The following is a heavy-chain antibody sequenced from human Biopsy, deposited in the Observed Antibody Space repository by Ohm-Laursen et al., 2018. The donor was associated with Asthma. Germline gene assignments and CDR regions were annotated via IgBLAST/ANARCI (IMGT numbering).Heavy chain of an antibody. CDR1: GFTFRGYA. J-gene: IGHJ3*02. CDR2: GGSYYDGGLK. CDR3: ARESGQDSGGTGAFGR. Sequence: SLRLSCTASGFTFRGYAMHWVRQAPGKGLEWVAVGGSYYDGGLKYYADSVKGRFTISRDNSKLRLYLEINSLRVEDSAVYYCARESGQDSGGTGAFGRWGQGIMVAVSS. V-gene: IGHV3-30-3*01. D-gene: IGHD4-23*01.